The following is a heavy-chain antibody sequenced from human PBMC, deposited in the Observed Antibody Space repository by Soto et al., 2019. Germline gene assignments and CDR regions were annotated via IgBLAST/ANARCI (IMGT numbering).Heavy chain of an antibody. D-gene: IGHD4-4*01. CDR1: GGSISSSSYH. CDR2: IYYSGST. Sequence: SETLSLTCTVSGGSISSSSYHWGWIRQPPGKGLEWVGSIYYSGSTFYNSSLKSRVTISVDTSKNQFSLKLSSVTAADTAVYYCAKHRYSNYPSFDYWGQGPRSPSPQ. J-gene: IGHJ4*02. CDR3: AKHRYSNYPSFDY. V-gene: IGHV4-39*01.